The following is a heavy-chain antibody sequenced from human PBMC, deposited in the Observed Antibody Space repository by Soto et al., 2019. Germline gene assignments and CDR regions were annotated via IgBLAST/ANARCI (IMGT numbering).Heavy chain of an antibody. V-gene: IGHV1-69*08. Sequence: QVQLVQSGAEVKKPGSSVKVSCKASGGTFSSYTISWVRQAPGQGLEWMGRIIPILGIANYEQKFQGRVTISADKSTSTAYMELSSLRSEDTAVYYCARDPYNWNGEGDAFDIWGQGTMVTVSS. CDR2: IIPILGIA. D-gene: IGHD1-1*01. J-gene: IGHJ3*02. CDR1: GGTFSSYT. CDR3: ARDPYNWNGEGDAFDI.